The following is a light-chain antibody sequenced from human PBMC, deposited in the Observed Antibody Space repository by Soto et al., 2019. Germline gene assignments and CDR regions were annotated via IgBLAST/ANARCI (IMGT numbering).Light chain of an antibody. CDR2: AAS. CDR3: QQYGRSPRT. Sequence: EIVLTQSPGALSLSQGEGATLSCRASQGVSSTYLAWYQQKPGQAPRLLIDAASSRATGIPDRFSGGGSGTDFTLTINRLEPEDSAVYYWQQYGRSPRTFGQGTKVEIK. J-gene: IGKJ1*01. CDR1: QGVSSTY. V-gene: IGKV3-20*01.